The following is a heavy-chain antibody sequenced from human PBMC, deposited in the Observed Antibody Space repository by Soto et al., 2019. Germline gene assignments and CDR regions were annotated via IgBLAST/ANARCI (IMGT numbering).Heavy chain of an antibody. V-gene: IGHV1-69*06. D-gene: IGHD3-22*01. Sequence: SVKVSCKASGGTFSSCAISWVRQAPGQGLEWMGGIIPIFGTANYAQKFQGRVTITADKSTSTAYMELSSLRSEDTAVYYCASGYDSSGYLFDYWGQGTLVTVSS. J-gene: IGHJ4*02. CDR2: IIPIFGTA. CDR3: ASGYDSSGYLFDY. CDR1: GGTFSSCA.